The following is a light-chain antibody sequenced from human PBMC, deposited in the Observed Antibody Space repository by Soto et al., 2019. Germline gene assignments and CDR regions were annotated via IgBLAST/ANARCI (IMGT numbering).Light chain of an antibody. CDR3: QQYNNWPPGT. CDR2: GAS. Sequence: EIVMTQSPATLSVSPGERATISCLASQSVSSNLAWYQQKPGQAPRLLIYGASTRATGIPARFSGSGSGTEFTLTISSLRSEDFAVYYCQQYNNWPPGTFGQGTKVDI. J-gene: IGKJ1*01. V-gene: IGKV3-15*01. CDR1: QSVSSN.